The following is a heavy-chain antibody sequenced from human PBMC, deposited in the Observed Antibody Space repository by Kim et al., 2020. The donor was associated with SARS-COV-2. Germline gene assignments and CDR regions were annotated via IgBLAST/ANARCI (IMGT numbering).Heavy chain of an antibody. Sequence: GGSLRLSCAASGFTFSSYGMHWVRQAPGKGLEWVAVIGYDGSNKYYADSVKGRFTISRDNSKNTLYLQMNSLRAEDTAVYYWAREGLWGDYYAMDVWGQGTRVTVSS. CDR1: GFTFSSYG. D-gene: IGHD2-21*01. V-gene: IGHV3-33*01. CDR2: IGYDGSNK. J-gene: IGHJ6*02. CDR3: AREGLWGDYYAMDV.